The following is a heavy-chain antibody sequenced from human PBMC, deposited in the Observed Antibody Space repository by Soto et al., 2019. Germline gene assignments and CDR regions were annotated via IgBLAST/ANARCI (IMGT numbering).Heavy chain of an antibody. Sequence: QVQLVQSGAEVKKPGASVKVSCKPSGYTFTSYGITWVRQAPGQGLEWMGWISAYNGNTNYAQKFQGRVTMTTDTXRSTAYMELRSLGADDTAVYYCASGWFGEFVYQFDSWGQGTLVTVSS. V-gene: IGHV1-18*01. J-gene: IGHJ4*02. CDR2: ISAYNGNT. D-gene: IGHD3-10*01. CDR1: GYTFTSYG. CDR3: ASGWFGEFVYQFDS.